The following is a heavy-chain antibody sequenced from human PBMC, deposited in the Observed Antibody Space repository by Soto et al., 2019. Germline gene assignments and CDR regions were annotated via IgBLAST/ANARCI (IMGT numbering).Heavy chain of an antibody. CDR1: GYSFTSYW. J-gene: IGHJ3*02. CDR3: ARQYTFSDAFDI. CDR2: IDPSDSYT. Sequence: GESLKISCNGSGYSFTSYWISWVRQMPGKGLEWMGRIDPSDSYTNYSPSFQGHATISADKSISTAYLQWSSLKASDTAMYYCARQYTFSDAFDIWGQGTMVTVSS. D-gene: IGHD1-1*01. V-gene: IGHV5-10-1*01.